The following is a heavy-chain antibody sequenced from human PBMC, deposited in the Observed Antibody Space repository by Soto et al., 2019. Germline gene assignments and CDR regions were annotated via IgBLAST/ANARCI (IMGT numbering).Heavy chain of an antibody. CDR2: IYPGDSDT. V-gene: IGHV5-51*01. J-gene: IGHJ3*02. D-gene: IGHD6-19*01. CDR3: ARLRNAAVAGKGAFDI. Sequence: GESLKISCKGSGYSFTSYWIGWVRQMPGKGLEWMGIIYPGDSDTRYSPSFQGQVTISADKSISTAYLQWSSLKASDTAMYYCARLRNAAVAGKGAFDIWGQGTMVTVSS. CDR1: GYSFTSYW.